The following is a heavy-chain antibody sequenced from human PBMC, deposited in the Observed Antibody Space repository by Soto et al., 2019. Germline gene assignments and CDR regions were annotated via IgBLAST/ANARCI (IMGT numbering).Heavy chain of an antibody. CDR2: ISSSSSYI. Sequence: EVQLVKSGGGLVKPGGSLRLSCAASGFTFSSYSMNWVRQAPGKGLEWVSSISSSSSYIYYADSVKGRFTISRDNAKNSLYLQMNSLRAEDTAVYYCASRITGAGYFDYWGQGTLVTVSS. D-gene: IGHD2-15*01. CDR1: GFTFSSYS. CDR3: ASRITGAGYFDY. V-gene: IGHV3-21*01. J-gene: IGHJ4*02.